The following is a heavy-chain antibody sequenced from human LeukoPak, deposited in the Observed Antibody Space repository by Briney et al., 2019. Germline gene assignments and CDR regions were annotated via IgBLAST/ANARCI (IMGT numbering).Heavy chain of an antibody. CDR3: TRSLGCSSNSCYTFWRHYYYMDV. CDR2: IRSKPYGGTT. V-gene: IGHV3-49*04. Sequence: GGSLRLSCTASGFTFGDSAMSWVRQAPGKGLEWVGFIRSKPYGGTTDYAASVKGRFTISRDDSKSIAYLQMNSLETEDTAVYYCTRSLGCSSNSCYTFWRHYYYMDVWGKGTTVTISS. D-gene: IGHD2-2*02. J-gene: IGHJ6*03. CDR1: GFTFGDSA.